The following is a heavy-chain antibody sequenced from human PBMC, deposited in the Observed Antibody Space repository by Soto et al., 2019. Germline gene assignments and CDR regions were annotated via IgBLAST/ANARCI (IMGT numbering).Heavy chain of an antibody. J-gene: IGHJ5*02. V-gene: IGHV3-30*04. CDR2: ISYDGENQ. Sequence: GSLRLSCAASGFSFSHYAMHWVRQPPGKGLEWVALISYDGENQYFTDSVRGRFTISRDNSKTAVYLEMNDLRLDDTATYYCVSPHSESSNALDLWGQGTLVTVSS. CDR3: VSPHSESSNALDL. CDR1: GFSFSHYA. D-gene: IGHD3-10*01.